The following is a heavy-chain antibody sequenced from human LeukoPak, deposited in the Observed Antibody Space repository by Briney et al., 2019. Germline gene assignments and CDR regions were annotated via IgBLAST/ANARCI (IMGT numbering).Heavy chain of an antibody. CDR3: ARDKSSGGLLVTDY. D-gene: IGHD3-9*01. V-gene: IGHV1-18*01. J-gene: IGHJ4*02. CDR2: INTYNGNT. CDR1: GYTFTSYG. Sequence: ASVKVSCKASGYTFTSYGISWVRQAPGQGLEWMGWINTYNGNTNYAQKHQGRVTMTTDTSTTTAYMELRSLSSDDTALYYCARDKSSGGLLVTDYWGQGTLVTVSS.